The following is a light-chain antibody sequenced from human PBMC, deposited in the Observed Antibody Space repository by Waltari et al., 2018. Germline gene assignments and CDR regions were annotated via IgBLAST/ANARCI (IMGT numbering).Light chain of an antibody. V-gene: IGLV2-23*02. Sequence: QSALTQPASVSGSPGKSITISCTGTNNDIGSYNLVSCYQQHPGKAPKVIIFEVNKPPCVVSNRFSGSKSCNTASLTVSGLHPEDEADYYCCSYAGTPRVVFGGGTKLTVL. J-gene: IGLJ2*01. CDR1: NNDIGSYNL. CDR3: CSYAGTPRVV. CDR2: EVN.